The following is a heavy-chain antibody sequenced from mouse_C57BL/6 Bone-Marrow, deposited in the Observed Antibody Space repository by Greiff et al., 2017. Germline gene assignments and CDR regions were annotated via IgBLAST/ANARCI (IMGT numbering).Heavy chain of an antibody. V-gene: IGHV2-4*01. CDR2: IWSGGST. CDR3: ATRFAY. CDR1: GFSLTSSG. J-gene: IGHJ3*01. Sequence: QVQLQQSGPGLVQPSQSLSITCTVSGFSLTSSGVHWVRQPPGKGLEWLGVIWSGGSTDYNAAFISRLSISKDNSKSQVFIKMNSLQADDTAIYCCATRFAYWGQGTLVTVSA.